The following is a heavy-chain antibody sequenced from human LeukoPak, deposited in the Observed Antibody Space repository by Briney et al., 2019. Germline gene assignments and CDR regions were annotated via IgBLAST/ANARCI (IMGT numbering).Heavy chain of an antibody. CDR3: ARVYYDILTGYHPAGDFDY. V-gene: IGHV1-69*05. Sequence: ASVKVSCKASGGTFSSYAMSWVRQAPGQGLEWMGGIIPIFGTANYAQKFQGRVTITRDTSASTAYMELSSLRSEDTAVYYCARVYYDILTGYHPAGDFDYWGQGTLVTVSS. J-gene: IGHJ4*02. CDR1: GGTFSSYA. CDR2: IIPIFGTA. D-gene: IGHD3-9*01.